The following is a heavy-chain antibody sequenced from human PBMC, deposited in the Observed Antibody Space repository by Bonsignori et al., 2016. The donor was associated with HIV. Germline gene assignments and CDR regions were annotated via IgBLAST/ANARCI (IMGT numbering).Heavy chain of an antibody. V-gene: IGHV4-30-4*01. Sequence: QLQESGPGLVKPAQTLSLTCIVSSGSISSGDYFWSWVRQAPGRGLEWIGFIDYRGNTDYNPSLKSRVTMSVDTSKNQFSLKLTSVTAADTAVYYCARDLFSSGYYYWGQGSPGHRLF. D-gene: IGHD3-22*01. CDR2: IDYRGNT. CDR3: ARDLFSSGYYY. J-gene: IGHJ4*02. CDR1: SGSISSGDYF.